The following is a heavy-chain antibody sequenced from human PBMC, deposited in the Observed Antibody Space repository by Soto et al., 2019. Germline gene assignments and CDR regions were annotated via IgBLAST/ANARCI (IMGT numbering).Heavy chain of an antibody. CDR3: ARAGYCSGGSCYVGGDY. Sequence: ASMKVSCKASGYTFTSYDINWVRQATGQGLEWMGWMNPNSGNTGYAQKFQGRVTMTRNTSISTDYMELSSLRSEDTAVYYCARAGYCSGGSCYVGGDYWGQGTLVTVSS. CDR2: MNPNSGNT. D-gene: IGHD2-15*01. CDR1: GYTFTSYD. V-gene: IGHV1-8*01. J-gene: IGHJ4*02.